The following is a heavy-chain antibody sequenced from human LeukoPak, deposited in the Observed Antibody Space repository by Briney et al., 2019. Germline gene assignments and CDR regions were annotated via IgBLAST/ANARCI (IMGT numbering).Heavy chain of an antibody. V-gene: IGHV3-11*04. Sequence: GGSLRLSCAASRFTFSDYYMSWIRQAPGKGLEWVSCISGGGSTKYYADSVKGRFTVSRDNAKNSLYLQMNSLRAEDTAVYYCASVFGVVISWGQGTLVTVSS. J-gene: IGHJ4*02. CDR2: ISGGGSTK. CDR1: RFTFSDYY. D-gene: IGHD3-3*01. CDR3: ASVFGVVIS.